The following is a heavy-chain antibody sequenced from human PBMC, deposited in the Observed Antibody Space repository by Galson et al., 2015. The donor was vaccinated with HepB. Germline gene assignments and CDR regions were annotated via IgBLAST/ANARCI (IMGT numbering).Heavy chain of an antibody. J-gene: IGHJ4*02. D-gene: IGHD4-17*01. V-gene: IGHV3-30*04. CDR1: GFTFSSYA. CDR3: ARDSGDYLDY. CDR2: ISYDGSNK. Sequence: SLRLSCAASGFTFSSYAMHWVRQAPGKGLEWVAVISYDGSNKYYADSVKGRFTISRDNSKNTLYLQMNSLRAEDTAVYYCARDSGDYLDYWGQGTLVTVSS.